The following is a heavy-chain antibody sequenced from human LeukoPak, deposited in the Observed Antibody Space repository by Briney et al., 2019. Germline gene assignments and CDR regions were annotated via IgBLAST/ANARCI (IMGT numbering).Heavy chain of an antibody. Sequence: EASVKVSRKASGYTFTGYYMHWVRQAPGQGLEWMGWINPNSGGTNYAQKFQGRVTMTRDTSISTAYMELSRLRSDDTAVYYCARGLNGYCSSTSCYILYWGQGTLVTVSS. CDR3: ARGLNGYCSSTSCYILY. D-gene: IGHD2-2*02. J-gene: IGHJ4*02. CDR1: GYTFTGYY. CDR2: INPNSGGT. V-gene: IGHV1-2*02.